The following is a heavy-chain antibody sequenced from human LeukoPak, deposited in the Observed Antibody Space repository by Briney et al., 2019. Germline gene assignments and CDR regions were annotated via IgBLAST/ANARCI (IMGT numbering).Heavy chain of an antibody. V-gene: IGHV3-30*04. Sequence: GGSLRLSCAASGFTFSSYAMHWVRQAPGKGLQWVAVISYDGSNKYYADSVKGRFTISRDNSKNTLYLQMNSLRAEDTAVYYCARDSGFSGTQRGEYWGQGTLVTVSS. CDR3: ARDSGFSGTQRGEY. D-gene: IGHD3/OR15-3a*01. J-gene: IGHJ4*02. CDR2: ISYDGSNK. CDR1: GFTFSSYA.